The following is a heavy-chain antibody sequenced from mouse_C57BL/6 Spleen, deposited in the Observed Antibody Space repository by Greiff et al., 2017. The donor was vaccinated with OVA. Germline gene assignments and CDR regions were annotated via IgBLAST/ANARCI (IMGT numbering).Heavy chain of an antibody. Sequence: VQLKQSGPELVKPGASVKIPCKASGYTFTDYNMDWVKQSHGKSLEWIGDINPNNGGTIYNQKFKGKATLTVDKSYSTAYMELRSLTSEDTAVYYCASKDYYGAWFAYWGQGTLVTVSA. V-gene: IGHV1-18*01. CDR2: INPNNGGT. D-gene: IGHD1-1*01. CDR1: GYTFTDYN. J-gene: IGHJ3*01. CDR3: ASKDYYGAWFAY.